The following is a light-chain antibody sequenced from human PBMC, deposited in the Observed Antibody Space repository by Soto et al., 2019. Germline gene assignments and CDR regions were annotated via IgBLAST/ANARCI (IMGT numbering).Light chain of an antibody. CDR1: SSDVGGYNY. CDR2: EVS. V-gene: IGLV2-14*01. J-gene: IGLJ2*01. CDR3: SSYTSSSTQV. Sequence: QSVLTQPASVSGSPGQSITISCTGTSSDVGGYNYVSWYQQHPGKAPKLMIYEVSNRPSGVSNRFSGSKSGNTASLTISGLQAEDEADYYCSSYTSSSTQVFGGGTSSPS.